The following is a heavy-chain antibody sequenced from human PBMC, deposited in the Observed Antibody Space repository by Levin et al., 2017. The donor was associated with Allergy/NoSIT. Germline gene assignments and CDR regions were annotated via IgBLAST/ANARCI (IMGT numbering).Heavy chain of an antibody. V-gene: IGHV1-46*01. CDR2: INPSGGST. J-gene: IGHJ6*02. CDR3: ARDLSGVPAAILAVDYYYYGMDV. CDR1: GYTFTSYY. Sequence: ASVKVSCKASGYTFTSYYMHWVRQAPGQGLEWMGIINPSGGSTSYAQKFQGRVTMTRDTSTSTVYMELSSLRSEDTAVYYCARDLSGVPAAILAVDYYYYGMDVWGQGTTVTVSS. D-gene: IGHD2-2*02.